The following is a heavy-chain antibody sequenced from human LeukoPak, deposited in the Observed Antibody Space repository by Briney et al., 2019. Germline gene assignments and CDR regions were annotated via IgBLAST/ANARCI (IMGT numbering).Heavy chain of an antibody. CDR1: RYTLTELS. Sequence: ASVKVSCKDSRYTLTELSMHWVRQAPGKGLEWMGGFDPEDGETIYAQKFQGRVTMTEDTSTDTAYMELSSLRSEDTAVYYCATAQTPRRYSSSPLLGYWGQGTLVTVSS. CDR2: FDPEDGET. J-gene: IGHJ4*02. D-gene: IGHD6-13*01. V-gene: IGHV1-24*01. CDR3: ATAQTPRRYSSSPLLGY.